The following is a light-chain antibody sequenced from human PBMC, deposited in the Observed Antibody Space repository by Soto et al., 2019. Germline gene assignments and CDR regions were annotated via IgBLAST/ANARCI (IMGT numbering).Light chain of an antibody. CDR1: QSVSATF. J-gene: IGKJ2*01. Sequence: EIVLTQSPGTLSLSPGERATLSCRASQSVSATFLAWYQQKPGQAPRLLIDGASRRATGIPDRFSGSGSGTVFTLTISRLEPEDFAMYYCQQYGNSPYTFGQGTNVEIK. V-gene: IGKV3-20*01. CDR2: GAS. CDR3: QQYGNSPYT.